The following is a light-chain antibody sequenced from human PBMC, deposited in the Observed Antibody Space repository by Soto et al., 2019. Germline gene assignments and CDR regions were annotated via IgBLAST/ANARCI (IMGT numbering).Light chain of an antibody. Sequence: DIQMTQSPSTLSATAGDRVTITCRASQSISAWLAWYQQKPGKAPKILIYAESSLQSGVPSRFSGSGSGTDFTLTISRLQPEDFATYYCQQANSFPITCGQGTRLEIK. V-gene: IGKV1-12*01. CDR2: AES. CDR1: QSISAW. CDR3: QQANSFPIT. J-gene: IGKJ5*01.